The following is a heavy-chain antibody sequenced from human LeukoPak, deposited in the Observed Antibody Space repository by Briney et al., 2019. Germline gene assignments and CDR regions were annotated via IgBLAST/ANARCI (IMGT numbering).Heavy chain of an antibody. D-gene: IGHD3-10*01. J-gene: IGHJ6*02. CDR1: GFTVSSNY. CDR3: ARVAGSARYGMDV. CDR2: IYSGGST. Sequence: GGSLRLSCAASGFTVSSNYMSWVGQAPGKGLEWVSIIYSGGSTYYADSVKGRFTISRDNSKNTLYLQMNSLRVEDTALYYCARVAGSARYGMDVWGQGTTVTVS. V-gene: IGHV3-66*01.